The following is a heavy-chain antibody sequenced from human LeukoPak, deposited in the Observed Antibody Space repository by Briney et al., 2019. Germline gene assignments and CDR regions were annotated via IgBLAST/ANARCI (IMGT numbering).Heavy chain of an antibody. CDR3: ARDSDYVPRDY. D-gene: IGHD5-12*01. Sequence: GGSLRLSCAASGFTFSSYSMNWVRQATGKGLEWVSSISSSSSYIYYADSVKGRFTISRDNAKNSLYLQMNSLRAEDTAVYYCARDSDYVPRDYWGQGTLVTVSS. V-gene: IGHV3-21*01. CDR2: ISSSSSYI. CDR1: GFTFSSYS. J-gene: IGHJ4*02.